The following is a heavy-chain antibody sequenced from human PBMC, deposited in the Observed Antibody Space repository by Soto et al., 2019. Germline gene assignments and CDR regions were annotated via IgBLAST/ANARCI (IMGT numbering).Heavy chain of an antibody. J-gene: IGHJ3*02. D-gene: IGHD2-15*01. Sequence: PGGTLRRSCAASGFTYSSYSRNWVLQAPGKGLEWVSSISSSSSYIYYADSVKGRFTISRDNAKNSLYLQMNSLRAEDTAVYYCARDQDVVVVAAPDAFDIWGQGTMVTVSS. CDR3: ARDQDVVVVAAPDAFDI. CDR1: GFTYSSYS. CDR2: ISSSSSYI. V-gene: IGHV3-21*01.